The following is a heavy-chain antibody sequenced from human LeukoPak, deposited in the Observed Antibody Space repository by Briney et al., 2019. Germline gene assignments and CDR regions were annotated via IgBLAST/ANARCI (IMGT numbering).Heavy chain of an antibody. Sequence: SGPTLFKPSPTLTLTCTFSGFSLSTSGVGVGWIRQPPVKALEWLALIYWNDDKRYSPSLKSRLTITQDTSKNQVVLTMTNMDPVDTATYYCARERTSIAARRFDYWGQGTLVTVSS. D-gene: IGHD6-6*01. J-gene: IGHJ4*02. CDR2: IYWNDDK. V-gene: IGHV2-5*01. CDR3: ARERTSIAARRFDY. CDR1: GFSLSTSGVG.